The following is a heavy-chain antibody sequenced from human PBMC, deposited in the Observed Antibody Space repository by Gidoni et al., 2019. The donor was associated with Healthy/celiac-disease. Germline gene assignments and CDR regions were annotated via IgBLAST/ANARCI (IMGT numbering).Heavy chain of an antibody. CDR3: AGSIEMATIGTFDY. J-gene: IGHJ4*02. D-gene: IGHD1-1*01. CDR1: GGSISSYY. CDR2: IYYSGST. Sequence: QVQLQESGPGLVKPSETLSLTCTVSGGSISSYYWSWIRQPPGKGLEWIGYIYYSGSTNYNPSLKSRVTISVDTSKNQFSLKLSSVTAADTAVYYCAGSIEMATIGTFDYWGQGTLVTVSS. V-gene: IGHV4-59*01.